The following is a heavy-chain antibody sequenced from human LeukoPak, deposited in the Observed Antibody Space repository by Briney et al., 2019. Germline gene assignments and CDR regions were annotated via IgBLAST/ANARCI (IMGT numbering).Heavy chain of an antibody. J-gene: IGHJ4*02. Sequence: GGSLRLSCAASGFTFSSYAMSWVRQAPGKGLEWVSAISGSGGSTYYADSVKGRFTIPRDNSKNTLYLQMNSLRAEDTAVYYCAKQTYYDFWSGYTDYWGQGTLVTVSS. V-gene: IGHV3-23*01. D-gene: IGHD3-3*01. CDR1: GFTFSSYA. CDR3: AKQTYYDFWSGYTDY. CDR2: ISGSGGST.